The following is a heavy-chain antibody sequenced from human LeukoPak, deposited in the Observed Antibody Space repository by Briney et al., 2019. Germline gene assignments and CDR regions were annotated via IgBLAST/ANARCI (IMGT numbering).Heavy chain of an antibody. CDR1: GFTFSTYW. CDR2: IKEDGSEK. Sequence: GGSLRLSCAASGFTFSTYWMNWVRQAPGKGLEWVASIKEDGSEKYYVDSVKGRFTISRDNAKNSFYLQMNSLRAEDTAVYYCARRGYSFGSDYWGPGTLVTVSP. D-gene: IGHD5-18*01. V-gene: IGHV3-7*01. CDR3: ARRGYSFGSDY. J-gene: IGHJ4*02.